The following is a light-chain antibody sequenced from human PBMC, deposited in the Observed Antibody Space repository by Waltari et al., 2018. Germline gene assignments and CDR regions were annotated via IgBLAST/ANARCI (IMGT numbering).Light chain of an antibody. V-gene: IGKV3-15*01. Sequence: ETMMTQSPGTLSVSPGDRVTLSCRASQSVSSELAWYQQKPGQTPRLLIYGASTGVTAIPARFSGSGSGTEFTLTISSLQPEDFAVYYCQQYSNWPLTFGGGTKVEVK. CDR2: GAS. CDR1: QSVSSE. CDR3: QQYSNWPLT. J-gene: IGKJ4*01.